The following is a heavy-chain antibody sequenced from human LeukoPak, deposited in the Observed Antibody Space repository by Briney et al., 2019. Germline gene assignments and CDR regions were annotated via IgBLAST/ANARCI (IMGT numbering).Heavy chain of an antibody. CDR3: ARDKYYYGSGRLYFDY. D-gene: IGHD3-10*01. J-gene: IGHJ4*02. CDR2: IYTSGST. V-gene: IGHV4-4*07. CDR1: GYSISSGYY. Sequence: SETLSLTCTVSGYSISSGYYWSWIRQPAGKGLEWIGRIYTSGSTNYNPSLKSRVTMSVDTSKNQFSLKLSSVTAADTAVYYCARDKYYYGSGRLYFDYWGQGTLVTVPS.